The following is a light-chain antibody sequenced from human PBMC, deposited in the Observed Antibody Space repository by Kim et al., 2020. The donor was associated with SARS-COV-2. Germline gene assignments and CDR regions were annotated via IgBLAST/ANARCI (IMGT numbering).Light chain of an antibody. CDR3: SSNTSSRVV. Sequence: PGQSITIACTGTSSDVGGYTYVSWYQQHPGKAPKLMIYDVSNRPSGVSTRFSGSKSGNTSSLTISGLQAEDEADYYCSSNTSSRVVFGGGTQLTVL. CDR1: SSDVGGYTY. J-gene: IGLJ2*01. CDR2: DVS. V-gene: IGLV2-14*03.